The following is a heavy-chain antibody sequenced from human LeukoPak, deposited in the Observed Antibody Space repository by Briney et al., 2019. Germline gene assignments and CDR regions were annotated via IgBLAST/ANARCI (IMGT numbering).Heavy chain of an antibody. D-gene: IGHD3-10*01. CDR3: ATGITLVRGVMFY. V-gene: IGHV1-24*01. CDR1: GYTLTELS. J-gene: IGHJ4*02. Sequence: GASVKVSCKVSGYTLTELSMHWVRQAPGKGLEWMGGFDPEDGETIYAQKFQGRVTMTEDKSTDTAYMELSSLRSEDTAVYYCATGITLVRGVMFYWGQGTLVTVSS. CDR2: FDPEDGET.